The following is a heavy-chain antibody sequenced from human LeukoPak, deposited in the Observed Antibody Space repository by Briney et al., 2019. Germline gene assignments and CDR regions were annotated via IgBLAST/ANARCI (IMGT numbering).Heavy chain of an antibody. CDR1: GFPFSSYA. J-gene: IGHJ4*01. Sequence: GGSLSLSGAASGFPFSSYAMSWVRQAPGKGLEGVYAISGSGGSTYYAASVRGRFTISRDNSQNPLYLQMTRLIAEDTAVYYCAKKGPGEPGTYGPLLPPLDYSGHGTLVTVSS. D-gene: IGHD1-14*01. V-gene: IGHV3-23*01. CDR2: ISGSGGST. CDR3: AKKGPGEPGTYGPLLPPLDY.